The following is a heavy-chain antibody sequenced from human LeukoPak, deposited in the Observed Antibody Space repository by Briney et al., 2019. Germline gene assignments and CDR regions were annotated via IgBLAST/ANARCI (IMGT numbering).Heavy chain of an antibody. V-gene: IGHV3-33*01. J-gene: IGHJ4*02. D-gene: IGHD3-9*01. CDR1: GFTFSSYD. CDR3: ARAHFDWLLSLGY. Sequence: GGSLRLSCAASGFTFSSYDMLWVRQAPGKGLEWVAVIWYDGSNKYYADSVKGRFTISRDNAKNSLYLQMNSLRAEDTAVYYCARAHFDWLLSLGYWGQGTLVTVSS. CDR2: IWYDGSNK.